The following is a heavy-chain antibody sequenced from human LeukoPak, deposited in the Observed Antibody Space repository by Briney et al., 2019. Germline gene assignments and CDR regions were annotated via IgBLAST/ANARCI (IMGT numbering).Heavy chain of an antibody. CDR3: ARFGDYGSGWYNWFDP. Sequence: ASVKVSCKASGYTFTSYGISWVRQAPGQGLEWMGWISAYNGNTNYAQKLQGRVTMTTDTSTSTAYMELRSLRSDDTAVYYCARFGDYGSGWYNWFDPWGQGTLVTVSS. D-gene: IGHD6-19*01. CDR2: ISAYNGNT. V-gene: IGHV1-18*01. J-gene: IGHJ5*02. CDR1: GYTFTSYG.